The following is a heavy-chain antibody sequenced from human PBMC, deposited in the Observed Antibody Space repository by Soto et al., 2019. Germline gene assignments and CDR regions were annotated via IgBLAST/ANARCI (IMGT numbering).Heavy chain of an antibody. V-gene: IGHV1-69*02. CDR2: IIPILGIA. Sequence: SAKVSCKASGCSFSSYTISWARQAPGQGLEWMGRIIPILGIANYAQKFQGRVTITADKSTSTAYMELSSLRSEDTAVYYCADIEYSSSRHAFDIWGQGTMVTVSS. CDR3: ADIEYSSSRHAFDI. CDR1: GCSFSSYT. J-gene: IGHJ3*02. D-gene: IGHD6-6*01.